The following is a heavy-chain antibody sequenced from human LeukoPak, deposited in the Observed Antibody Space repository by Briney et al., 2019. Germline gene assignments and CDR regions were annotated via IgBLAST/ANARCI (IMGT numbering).Heavy chain of an antibody. CDR2: INTSGGST. CDR1: GYTFTSYY. CDR3: ARGGVASNSGIDY. J-gene: IGHJ4*02. D-gene: IGHD3-16*01. V-gene: IGHV1-46*01. Sequence: ASVKVSRKASGYTFTSYYMHWVRQAPGQGLDWMGIINTSGGSTSYAQKFQGRVTMTRDASTSTVYMELSSLRSEDTAVYYCARGGVASNSGIDYWGQGTLVTVSS.